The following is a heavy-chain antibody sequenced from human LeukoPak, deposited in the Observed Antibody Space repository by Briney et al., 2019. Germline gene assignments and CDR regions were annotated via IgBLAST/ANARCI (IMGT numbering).Heavy chain of an antibody. J-gene: IGHJ4*02. D-gene: IGHD3-22*01. Sequence: GSSVKVSCKASGGTFISYAISWVRQAPGQGLEWMGRIIPILGIANYAQKFQERVTITRDMSTSTAYMELSSLRSEDTAVYYCAAAYRYFYDRGGYFDYWGQGTLVTVSS. CDR3: AAAYRYFYDRGGYFDY. V-gene: IGHV1-69*04. CDR1: GGTFISYA. CDR2: IIPILGIA.